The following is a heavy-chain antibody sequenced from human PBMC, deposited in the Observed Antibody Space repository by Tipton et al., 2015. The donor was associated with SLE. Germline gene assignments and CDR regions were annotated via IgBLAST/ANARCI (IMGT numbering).Heavy chain of an antibody. J-gene: IGHJ1*01. V-gene: IGHV1-18*01. D-gene: IGHD6-19*01. CDR2: INPYNGNT. CDR1: GNIFTSYA. CDR3: AKQGPSAWYHFSDVDS. Sequence: QLVQSGAEVRKPGASVKVSCKASGNIFTSYAITWVRQAPGQGLEWMGWINPYNGNTDYAQNLQGRVTMTTDTSRSTAYMDLRSLRPDDTAVYYCAKQGPSAWYHFSDVDSWGQGILFTVSS.